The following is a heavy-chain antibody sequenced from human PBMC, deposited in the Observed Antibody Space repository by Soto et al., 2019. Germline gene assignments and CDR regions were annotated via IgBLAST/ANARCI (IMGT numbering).Heavy chain of an antibody. CDR3: GTDIVHYYNGMDV. D-gene: IGHD3-10*01. V-gene: IGHV3-30*03. Sequence: GGSLRLSCEASGFTFSAFGIHWVRQAPGKGLEWLAVISYDGTHQYYAESVKGRFTISRDNSKNTVFLQMNRLRVEDTAVYYCGTDIVHYYNGMDVWGQGTTLTVSS. CDR1: GFTFSAFG. J-gene: IGHJ6*02. CDR2: ISYDGTHQ.